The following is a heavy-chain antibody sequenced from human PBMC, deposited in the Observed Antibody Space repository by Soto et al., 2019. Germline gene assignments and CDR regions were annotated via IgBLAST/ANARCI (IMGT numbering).Heavy chain of an antibody. CDR2: INQDGSEK. CDR3: SGGVGDAF. J-gene: IGHJ4*02. CDR1: ESTVSRDW. D-gene: IGHD1-26*01. Sequence: EVHLVESGGGLVQTGGSLRLSCAIFESTVSRDWMNWVRQAPGKGLEWVAHINQDGSEKYYVDSVKGRFTISRDNAKKSLYLQMNSLRHEDTAMYYCSGGVGDAFWGQGTLVTVSS. V-gene: IGHV3-7*04.